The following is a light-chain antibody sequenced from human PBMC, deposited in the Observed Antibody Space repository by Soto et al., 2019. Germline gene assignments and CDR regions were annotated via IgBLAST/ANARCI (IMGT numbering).Light chain of an antibody. Sequence: DIQMTQSPSTLSASVGDRVTITCRASQSVSVWLAWYQQKPGKAPKLLISDASTLQRGVPSRFSGSGSGTDFTLIISNLQSDDFANYYCQQYITYSPYTFGQGTKVDIX. J-gene: IGKJ2*01. V-gene: IGKV1-5*01. CDR1: QSVSVW. CDR2: DAS. CDR3: QQYITYSPYT.